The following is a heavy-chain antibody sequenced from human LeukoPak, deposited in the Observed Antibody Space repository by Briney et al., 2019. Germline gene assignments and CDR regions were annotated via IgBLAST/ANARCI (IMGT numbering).Heavy chain of an antibody. CDR3: TRGRDWSYEGLFDH. CDR1: GYTFGDYA. Sequence: GGSLRLSCTASGYTFGDYAMSWVRQAPGKGLEWVGFTRSKAHGGTAEYAASVKGRFTISREDSKSIAYLQMNSLKTEDTAVYYCTRGRDWSYEGLFDHWGEGTLVTVSS. D-gene: IGHD1-7*01. J-gene: IGHJ4*02. CDR2: TRSKAHGGTA. V-gene: IGHV3-49*04.